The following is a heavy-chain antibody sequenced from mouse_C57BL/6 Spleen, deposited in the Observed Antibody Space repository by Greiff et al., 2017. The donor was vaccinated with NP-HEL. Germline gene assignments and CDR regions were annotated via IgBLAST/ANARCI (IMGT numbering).Heavy chain of an antibody. J-gene: IGHJ2*01. CDR1: GFNIKDDY. D-gene: IGHD1-1*01. V-gene: IGHV14-4*01. Sequence: LVESGAELVRPGASVKLSCTASGFNIKDDYMHWVKQRPEQGLEWIGWIDPENGDTEYASKFQGKATITADTSSNTAYLQLSSLTSEDTAVYYCTSNLLLDYWGQGTTLTVSS. CDR3: TSNLLLDY. CDR2: IDPENGDT.